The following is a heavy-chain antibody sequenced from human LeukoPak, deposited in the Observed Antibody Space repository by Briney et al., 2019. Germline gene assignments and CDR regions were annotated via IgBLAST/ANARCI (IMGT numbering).Heavy chain of an antibody. CDR3: AREGYSYGLDY. Sequence: ASVKVSCKVSGYTLTSYYMHWVRQAPGQGLEWMGIINPSGGSTSYAQKFQGRVTMTRDTSTSTVYVELSSLRSEDTAVYYCAREGYSYGLDYWGQGTLVTVSS. V-gene: IGHV1-46*01. CDR1: GYTLTSYY. J-gene: IGHJ4*02. CDR2: INPSGGST. D-gene: IGHD5-18*01.